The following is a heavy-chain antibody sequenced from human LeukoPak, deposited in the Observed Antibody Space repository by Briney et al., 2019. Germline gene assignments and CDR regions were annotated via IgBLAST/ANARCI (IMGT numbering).Heavy chain of an antibody. CDR2: ISSSSSYI. J-gene: IGHJ4*02. V-gene: IGHV3-21*01. D-gene: IGHD3-9*01. CDR3: ARALSGYPYYFDY. CDR1: GFTFSSYS. Sequence: GSLRLSCAASGFTFSSYSMNWVRQAPGKGLEWVSSISSSSSYIYYADSVKGRFTISRDNAKNSLYLQMNSLRAEDTAVYYCARALSGYPYYFDYWGQGTLVTVSS.